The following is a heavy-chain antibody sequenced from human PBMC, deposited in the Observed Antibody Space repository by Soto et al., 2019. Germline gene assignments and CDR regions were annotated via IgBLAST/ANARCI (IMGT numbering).Heavy chain of an antibody. CDR1: GYTFTSYA. Sequence: GASVKVSCKASGYTFTSYAMHWVRQAPGQRLEWMGWINAGNGNTKYSQKFQGRVTITRDTSASTAYMELSSLRSEDTAVYYCARISAAPYGSGSFDYWGQGTLDTVSS. D-gene: IGHD3-10*01. J-gene: IGHJ4*02. V-gene: IGHV1-3*01. CDR2: INAGNGNT. CDR3: ARISAAPYGSGSFDY.